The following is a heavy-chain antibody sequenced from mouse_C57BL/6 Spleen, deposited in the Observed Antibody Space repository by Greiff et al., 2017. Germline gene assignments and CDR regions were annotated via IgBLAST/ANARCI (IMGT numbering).Heavy chain of an antibody. D-gene: IGHD1-1*01. CDR3: AREGIYYPFAY. J-gene: IGHJ3*01. CDR1: GYTFTSYW. Sequence: QVQLQQPGAELVRPGSSVKLSCKASGYTFTSYWMHWVKQRPIQGLEWIGNIDPSDSETHYNQKFKDKATLTVDKSSSTAYMQLSSLTSEDSAVYYCAREGIYYPFAYWGQGTLVTVSA. V-gene: IGHV1-52*01. CDR2: IDPSDSET.